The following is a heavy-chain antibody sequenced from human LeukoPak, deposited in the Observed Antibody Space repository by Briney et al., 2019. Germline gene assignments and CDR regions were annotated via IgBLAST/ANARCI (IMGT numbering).Heavy chain of an antibody. Sequence: VASVKVSCKASGYTFTSYHINWVRQASGQGLEWMGWINPNTGDRGSAQKFQGRFTITRNTSISTAYMELSSLRSEDTAVYLCARTTSLTASGYDYWGQGTLVTVSS. CDR2: INPNTGDR. D-gene: IGHD4-17*01. CDR3: ARTTSLTASGYDY. V-gene: IGHV1-8*03. J-gene: IGHJ4*02. CDR1: GYTFTSYH.